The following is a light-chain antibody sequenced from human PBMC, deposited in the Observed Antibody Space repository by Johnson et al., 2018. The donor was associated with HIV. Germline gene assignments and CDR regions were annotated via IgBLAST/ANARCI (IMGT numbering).Light chain of an antibody. V-gene: IGLV1-51*02. CDR2: ENN. CDR3: ATWDRSLSAGGR. J-gene: IGLJ1*01. CDR1: SSNIGNNY. Sequence: QSVLTQPPSVSAAPGQKVTISCSGSSSNIGNNYVSWYQQLPGTAPKLLIYENNKRPSGIPDRFSGSKSGTSATLGITGLQTGDEADYYCATWDRSLSAGGRFGTGTKLTVL.